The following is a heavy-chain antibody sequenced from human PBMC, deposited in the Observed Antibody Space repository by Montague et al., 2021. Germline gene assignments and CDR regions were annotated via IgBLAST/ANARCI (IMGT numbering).Heavy chain of an antibody. Sequence: SLRLSCPASGFTISSWAMSWVRQAPGKGLECVSIINASGGKTHYADSVTGRFTISRDRSKNTLYLQMDSLRVEDTAVYYCANFRQSVEMDVWGQGTRVTVSS. CDR1: GFTISSWA. J-gene: IGHJ6*02. CDR2: INASGGKT. CDR3: ANFRQSVEMDV. D-gene: IGHD3-3*01. V-gene: IGHV3-23*01.